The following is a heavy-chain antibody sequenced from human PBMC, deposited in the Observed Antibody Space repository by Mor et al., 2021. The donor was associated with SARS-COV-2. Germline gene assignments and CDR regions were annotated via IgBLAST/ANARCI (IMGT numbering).Heavy chain of an antibody. Sequence: PSDSYTNYSPSFQGHVTISPDKSISTAYLQWSSLKASDTAMYYCARRGRANVDTAMNYYFDYWGQGTLVTV. D-gene: IGHD5-18*01. J-gene: IGHJ4*02. V-gene: IGHV5-10-1*01. CDR2: PSDSYT. CDR3: ARRGRANVDTAMNYYFDY.